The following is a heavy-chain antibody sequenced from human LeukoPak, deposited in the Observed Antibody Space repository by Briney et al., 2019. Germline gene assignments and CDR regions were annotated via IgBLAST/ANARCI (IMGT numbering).Heavy chain of an antibody. CDR1: GGSFSGYY. D-gene: IGHD3-9*01. V-gene: IGHV4-34*01. CDR2: INHSGST. J-gene: IGHJ4*02. Sequence: SETLSLTCAVYGGSFSGYYWTWIRQSPGKGLEWIGEINHSGSTNYNPSLKSRVTISVDTSKNQFSLKLSSVTAADTAVYYCARGPTIDYDILTGYYYFDCWGQGTLATVSS. CDR3: ARGPTIDYDILTGYYYFDC.